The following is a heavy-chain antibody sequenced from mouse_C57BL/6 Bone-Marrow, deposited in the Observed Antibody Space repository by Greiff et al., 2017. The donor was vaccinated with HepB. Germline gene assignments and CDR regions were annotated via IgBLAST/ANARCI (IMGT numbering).Heavy chain of an antibody. CDR2: IYPRSGNT. J-gene: IGHJ1*03. V-gene: IGHV1-81*01. Sequence: VQLQQSGAELARPGASVKLSCKASGYTFTSYGISWVKQRTGQGLEWIGEIYPRSGNTYYNEKFKGKATLTADKSSSTAYMELRSLTSEDSAVYFCARLLRSRWYFDVGGRGTTVTVTA. CDR3: ARLLRSRWYFDV. D-gene: IGHD1-1*01. CDR1: GYTFTSYG.